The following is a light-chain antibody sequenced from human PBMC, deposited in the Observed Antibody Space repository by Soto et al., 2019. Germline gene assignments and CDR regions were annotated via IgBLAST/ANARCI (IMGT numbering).Light chain of an antibody. CDR1: TSNIGSNY. J-gene: IGLJ1*01. Sequence: QSVLTQPPSASGTPGQGVTISCSGSTSNIGSNYVYWYQQLPGTAPNLLIYRNNQRPSGVPDRFSVSKSGTSASLAISGLRSDDEADYFCATREDSLNGFYVFGTGTKLTVL. V-gene: IGLV1-47*01. CDR2: RNN. CDR3: ATREDSLNGFYV.